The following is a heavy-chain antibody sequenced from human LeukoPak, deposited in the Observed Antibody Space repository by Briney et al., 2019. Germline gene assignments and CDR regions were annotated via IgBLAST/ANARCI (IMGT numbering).Heavy chain of an antibody. J-gene: IGHJ4*02. CDR2: ISSSGSTI. D-gene: IGHD3-10*01. CDR1: GFTFSSYE. Sequence: PGGSLRLSCAASGFTFSSYEMNWVRQAPGKGLEWVSYISSSGSTIYYADSVKGRFTISRDNAKNSLYLQMNSLRAEDTAVYYCARDLRHYGSGSYDYWGQGTLVTVSS. V-gene: IGHV3-48*03. CDR3: ARDLRHYGSGSYDY.